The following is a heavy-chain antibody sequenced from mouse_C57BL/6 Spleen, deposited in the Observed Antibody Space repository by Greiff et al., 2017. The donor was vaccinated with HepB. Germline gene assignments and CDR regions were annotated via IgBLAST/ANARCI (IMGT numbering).Heavy chain of an antibody. J-gene: IGHJ4*01. CDR1: GYTFTSYW. CDR2: IYHGSGST. D-gene: IGHD3-2*02. CDR3: ARLRAAQASMDY. Sequence: QVQLQQPGAELVKPGASVKMSCKASGYTFTSYWVTWVKQRPGQGLEWIGDIYHGSGSTNYNEKFKSKATLTVDTSSSTAYMQLSSLTSEDSAVYYCARLRAAQASMDYWGQGTSVTVSS. V-gene: IGHV1-55*01.